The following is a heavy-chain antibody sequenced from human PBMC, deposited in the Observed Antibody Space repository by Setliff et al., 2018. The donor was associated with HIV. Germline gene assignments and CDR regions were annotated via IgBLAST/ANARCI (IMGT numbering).Heavy chain of an antibody. CDR2: INHSGGT. CDR3: ARGSGYPWYFDL. J-gene: IGHJ2*01. CDR1: GVSFSDYN. D-gene: IGHD3-22*01. V-gene: IGHV4-34*01. Sequence: PSETLSLTCAVYGVSFSDYNWSWIRQSPGRGLEWMGEINHSGGTNYNPSLKSRVTISVDTSKNQFSRKLTSVTAADTAGYYRARGSGYPWYFDLWGRGTLVTVSS.